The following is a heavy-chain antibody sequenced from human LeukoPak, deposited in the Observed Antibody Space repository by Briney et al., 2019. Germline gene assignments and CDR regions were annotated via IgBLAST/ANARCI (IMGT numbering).Heavy chain of an antibody. CDR2: IWYDASNK. CDR3: ARSYSGFSVVDY. V-gene: IGHV3-33*01. Sequence: PGGSLRLSCAASGFTFSSYGMHWVRQAPGKGLEWVAVIWYDASNKYYADSVKGRFTISRDNSKNTLYLQMNSLRAEDTAVYYCARSYSGFSVVDYWGQGTLVTVSS. D-gene: IGHD5-12*01. J-gene: IGHJ4*02. CDR1: GFTFSSYG.